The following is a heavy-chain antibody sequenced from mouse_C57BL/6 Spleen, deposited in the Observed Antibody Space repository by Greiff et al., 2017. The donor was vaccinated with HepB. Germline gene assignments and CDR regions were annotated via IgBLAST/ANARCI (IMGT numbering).Heavy chain of an antibody. J-gene: IGHJ2*01. Sequence: EVNLVASGGGLVKPGGSLKLSCAASGFTFSDYGMHWVRQAPEKGLEWVAYISSGSSTIYYADTVKGRFTISRDNAKNTLFLQMTSLRSEDTAMYYCAKDGYDYWGQGTTLTVSS. D-gene: IGHD1-2*01. CDR2: ISSGSSTI. V-gene: IGHV5-17*01. CDR1: GFTFSDYG. CDR3: AKDGYDY.